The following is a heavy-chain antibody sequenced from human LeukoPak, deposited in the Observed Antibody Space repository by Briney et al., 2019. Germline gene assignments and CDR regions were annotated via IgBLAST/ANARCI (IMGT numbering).Heavy chain of an antibody. CDR3: AKNPYEYYFDY. CDR2: INPNSGDT. D-gene: IGHD5-12*01. CDR1: GYTFTGYY. Sequence: ASVKVSCKASGYTFTGYYMHWVRQAPEQGLEWMGWINPNSGDTNYAQKFQGRVTMTRDTSINTAYMELSRLRTDDTAVYYCAKNPYEYYFDYWGQGTLVTVSS. J-gene: IGHJ4*02. V-gene: IGHV1-2*02.